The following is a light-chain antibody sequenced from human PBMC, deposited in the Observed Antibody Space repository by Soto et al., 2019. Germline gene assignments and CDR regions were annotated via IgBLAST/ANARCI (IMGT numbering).Light chain of an antibody. J-gene: IGLJ1*01. V-gene: IGLV2-14*01. CDR3: SSYTSSSTLLYV. CDR2: EVS. CDR1: SSDVGGYNY. Sequence: QSALTQPASVSGSPGQSITISCTGTSSDVGGYNYVSWYQQHPGKAPKLMIYEVSNRPSGVSNRFSGSKSGNTASLNISGLQAEDEADYYCSSYTSSSTLLYVFGTGTKLTVL.